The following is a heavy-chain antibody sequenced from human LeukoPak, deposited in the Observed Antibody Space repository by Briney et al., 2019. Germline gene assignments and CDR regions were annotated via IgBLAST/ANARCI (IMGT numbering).Heavy chain of an antibody. CDR2: VNHSGST. J-gene: IGHJ4*02. CDR3: ARGRGRYSSSWYVGY. CDR1: GGSFSGYY. D-gene: IGHD6-13*01. Sequence: SETLSLTCAVYGGSFSGYYWSLIRQPPGKGLEWIGEVNHSGSTNYNPSLKSRVTISVDTSKNQFSLKLSSVTAADTAVYYCARGRGRYSSSWYVGYWGQGTLVTVSS. V-gene: IGHV4-34*01.